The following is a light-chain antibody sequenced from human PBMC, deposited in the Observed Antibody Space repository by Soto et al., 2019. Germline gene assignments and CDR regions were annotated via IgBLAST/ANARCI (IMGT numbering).Light chain of an antibody. V-gene: IGKV1-39*01. CDR3: QQSYSTLT. J-gene: IGKJ3*01. CDR1: QSISSY. CDR2: AAS. Sequence: DIQMTQSPSSLSASVGDRVTITCRASQSISSYLNWYQQKPGKAPKLLIYAASSLHSGVPSRFSGSGSGTDFALTISSLQPEDFATYYCQQSYSTLTFGPGTKVDIK.